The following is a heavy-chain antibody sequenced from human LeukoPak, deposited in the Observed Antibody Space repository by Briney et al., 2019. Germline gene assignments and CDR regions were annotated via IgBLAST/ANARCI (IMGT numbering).Heavy chain of an antibody. CDR2: ISGSGGST. CDR3: AKDQTYSSGWFDY. D-gene: IGHD6-19*01. CDR1: GFIFSSYA. Sequence: GGSLRLSCAASGFIFSSYAMSWVRQAPGKGLEWVSAISGSGGSTYYADSVKGRFTISRDNSKNTLYLQMNSLRAEDTAVYYCAKDQTYSSGWFDYWGQGTLVTVSS. J-gene: IGHJ4*02. V-gene: IGHV3-23*01.